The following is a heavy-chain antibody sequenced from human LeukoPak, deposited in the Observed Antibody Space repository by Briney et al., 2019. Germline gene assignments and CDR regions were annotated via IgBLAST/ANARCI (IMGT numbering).Heavy chain of an antibody. CDR1: GFTNSSYW. CDR3: ARDYLGGSSFDY. J-gene: IGHJ4*02. D-gene: IGHD6-13*01. V-gene: IGHV3-7*01. Sequence: GGSLRLSCAASGFTNSSYWMSLVRQAPGKGLEWVANIKQDGSEKYYVDSVKGRFTISRDNAKNSLYLQMNSLRAEDTAVYYCARDYLGGSSFDYWGQGTLVTVSS. CDR2: IKQDGSEK.